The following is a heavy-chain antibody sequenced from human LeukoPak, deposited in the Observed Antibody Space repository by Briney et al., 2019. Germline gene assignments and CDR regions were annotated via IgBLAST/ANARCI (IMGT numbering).Heavy chain of an antibody. J-gene: IGHJ4*02. V-gene: IGHV4-34*01. D-gene: IGHD6-6*01. Sequence: PSETLSLAFAVYGESFSDYYWSWIRQPPGKGLEWIGEINHSGSTNYSPSLKSRVTISVNTSKNQFPLKLTSVTAADTAVYYCARAGFALAPHRGTPFDYWGQGTLVTVSS. CDR2: INHSGST. CDR3: ARAGFALAPHRGTPFDY. CDR1: GESFSDYY.